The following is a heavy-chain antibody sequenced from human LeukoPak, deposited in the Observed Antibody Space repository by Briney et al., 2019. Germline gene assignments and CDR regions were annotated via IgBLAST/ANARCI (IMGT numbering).Heavy chain of an antibody. J-gene: IGHJ4*02. CDR1: GFTFSSYA. V-gene: IGHV3-21*01. CDR3: ARSGEGYFDY. D-gene: IGHD3-16*01. Sequence: GGSLRLSCAASGFTFSSYAMSWVRQAPGKGLEWVSSISSSSSYIYYADSVKGRFTISRDNAKNSLYLQMNSLRAEDTALYYCARSGEGYFDYWGQRTLVTVSS. CDR2: ISSSSSYI.